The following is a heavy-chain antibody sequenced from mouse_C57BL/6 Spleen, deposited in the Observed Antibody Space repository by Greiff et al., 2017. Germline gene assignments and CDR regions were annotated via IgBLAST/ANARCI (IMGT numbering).Heavy chain of an antibody. CDR2: IYPGSGST. CDR3: ARAYYYGSSYWFAY. V-gene: IGHV1-55*01. Sequence: QVQLQQPRAELVKPGASVKMSCKASGYTFTSYWITWVKQRPGQGLEWIGDIYPGSGSTNYNEKFKSKATLTVDTSSSTAYMQLSSLTSEDSAVYYCARAYYYGSSYWFAYWGQGTLVTVSA. J-gene: IGHJ3*01. CDR1: GYTFTSYW. D-gene: IGHD1-1*01.